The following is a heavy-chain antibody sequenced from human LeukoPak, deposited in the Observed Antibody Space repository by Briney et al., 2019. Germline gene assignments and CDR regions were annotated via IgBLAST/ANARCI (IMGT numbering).Heavy chain of an antibody. D-gene: IGHD6-13*01. CDR3: ARDLVSSSWCNYYYYYMDV. CDR1: GFTFSSYA. Sequence: GGSLRLSCAASGFTFSSYAMSWVRQAPGKGLEWVSTISGSGGSTYYADSVKGRFTISRDNSKNTLYLQMNSLRAEDTAVYYCARDLVSSSWCNYYYYYMDVWGKGTTVTVSS. J-gene: IGHJ6*03. V-gene: IGHV3-23*01. CDR2: ISGSGGST.